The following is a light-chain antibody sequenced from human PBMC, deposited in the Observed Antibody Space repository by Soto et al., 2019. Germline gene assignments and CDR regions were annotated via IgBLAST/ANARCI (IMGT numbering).Light chain of an antibody. CDR2: AAS. Sequence: AIRMTQSPSSFSASTGDRVTITCRASQGISSYLAWYQQKPGKAPKLLIYAASTLQSGVPPRFSGSGSGTDFTLTISCLQSEDFATYYCQQYYSYPPTFGQGTKLEIK. CDR1: QGISSY. J-gene: IGKJ2*01. CDR3: QQYYSYPPT. V-gene: IGKV1-8*01.